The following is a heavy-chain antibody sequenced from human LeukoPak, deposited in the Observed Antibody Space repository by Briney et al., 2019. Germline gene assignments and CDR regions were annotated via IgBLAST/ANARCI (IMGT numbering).Heavy chain of an antibody. CDR3: AKVGSSMSFYYYYGMDV. CDR2: ISDDGDST. CDR1: GFTFSSYA. D-gene: IGHD6-13*01. J-gene: IGHJ6*02. V-gene: IGHV3-23*01. Sequence: GGSLRLSCAASGFTFSSYAMSWVRQAPGKGLEWVSTISDDGDSTYYADSVKGRFTISRDNSKSTLYLQMNSLRAEDTAVYYCAKVGSSMSFYYYYGMDVWGQGTTVTVSS.